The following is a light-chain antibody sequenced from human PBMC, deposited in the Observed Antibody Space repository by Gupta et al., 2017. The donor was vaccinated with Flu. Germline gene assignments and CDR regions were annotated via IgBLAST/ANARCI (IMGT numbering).Light chain of an antibody. J-gene: IGLJ3*02. Sequence: QSVLTQPPSVSAAPGQKVTISCSGSSSNIGRNDISWYQQFSGAAPKLLIYDTFKRPSGIPDRFSGSKSGTSATLGVTGLQPGDEAAYYCGTWDCSLGAWVFGGGTKLTVL. CDR2: DTF. CDR1: SSNIGRND. V-gene: IGLV1-51*01. CDR3: GTWDCSLGAWV.